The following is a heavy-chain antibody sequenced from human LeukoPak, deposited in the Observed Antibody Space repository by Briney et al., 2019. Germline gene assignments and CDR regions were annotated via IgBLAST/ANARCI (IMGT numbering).Heavy chain of an antibody. CDR1: GFTFDDYG. CDR3: ARLRDIVVVPAAIDY. D-gene: IGHD2-2*02. V-gene: IGHV3-20*03. CDR2: INWNGGSI. Sequence: PGGSLRLSYAASGFTFDDYGMSWVRQAPGKGLEWVSGINWNGGSIGYADSVKGRFTISRDNAKNSLYLQMNSLRAEDTDLYYCARLRDIVVVPAAIDYWGQGTLVTVSS. J-gene: IGHJ4*02.